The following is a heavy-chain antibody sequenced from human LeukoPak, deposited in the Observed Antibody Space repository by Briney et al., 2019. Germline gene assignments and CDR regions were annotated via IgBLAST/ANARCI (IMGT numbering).Heavy chain of an antibody. CDR1: GFTFISYA. D-gene: IGHD3-22*01. CDR2: ISGSGVNT. CDR3: ARGYDSSGYYIDAFDI. V-gene: IGHV3-23*01. J-gene: IGHJ3*02. Sequence: GGSLRLSCAAPGFTFISYAMSWVRQAPGKGLEWVSAISGSGVNTYYADSVKGRFTISRDNSKNTLYLQMNSLRAEDTAVYYCARGYDSSGYYIDAFDIWGQGTMVTVSS.